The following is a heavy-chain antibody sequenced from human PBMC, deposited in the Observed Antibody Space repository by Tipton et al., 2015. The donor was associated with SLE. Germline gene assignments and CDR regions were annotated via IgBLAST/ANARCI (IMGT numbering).Heavy chain of an antibody. J-gene: IGHJ4*02. D-gene: IGHD3-10*01. V-gene: IGHV4-39*01. Sequence: TLSLTCTVSGGSISSSSYYWGWIRPPPGKGLEWIGSIYYSGSPYYNPSLKSRVTISVDTSKNQFYLKLSSVTAADTAVYYCASLRAVRGFFDYWGQGTLVTVSS. CDR2: IYYSGSP. CDR3: ASLRAVRGFFDY. CDR1: GGSISSSSYY.